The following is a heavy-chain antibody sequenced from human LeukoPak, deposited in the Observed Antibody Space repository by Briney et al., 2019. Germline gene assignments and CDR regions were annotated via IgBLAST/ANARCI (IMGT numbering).Heavy chain of an antibody. CDR3: AKDDYGDGAYX. V-gene: IGHV3-30-3*01. CDR2: ISYDGSNK. CDR1: GFTFSSYA. D-gene: IGHD4-17*01. J-gene: IGHJ5*02. Sequence: GGSLRLSCAASGFTFSSYAMHWVRQAPGKGLEWVAVISYDGSNKYYADSAKGRFTISRDNSKNTLYLQMNSLRAEDTAVYYCAKDDYGDGAYXWGQGTLVTXSS.